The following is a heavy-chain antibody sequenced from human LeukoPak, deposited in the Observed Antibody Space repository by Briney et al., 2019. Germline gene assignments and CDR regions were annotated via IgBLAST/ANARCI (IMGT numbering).Heavy chain of an antibody. V-gene: IGHV4-34*01. CDR2: INRGGRA. CDR1: GGSFSGYY. J-gene: IGHJ4*02. CDR3: ARTAPAGLDY. D-gene: IGHD6-19*01. Sequence: SETLSLTCAVYGGSFSGYYWSWIRQPPGKGLEWIGEINRGGRANYNPSLKSRVTISVDTSKNQFSLKLSSVTTADTAIYYCARTAPAGLDYWGQGTLVTVSS.